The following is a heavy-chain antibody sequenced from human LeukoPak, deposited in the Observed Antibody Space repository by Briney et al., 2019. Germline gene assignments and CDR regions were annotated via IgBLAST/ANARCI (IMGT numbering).Heavy chain of an antibody. CDR3: AMGARITMIFPDY. Sequence: GASVKVSCKASGYTFTVYYMHWVRQAPGQGLEWMGWINPNSGGTNYAQKFQGRVTMTRDTSISTAYMELSRLRSDDTAVYYCAMGARITMIFPDYWGQGTLVTVSS. V-gene: IGHV1-2*02. D-gene: IGHD3-22*01. CDR2: INPNSGGT. CDR1: GYTFTVYY. J-gene: IGHJ4*02.